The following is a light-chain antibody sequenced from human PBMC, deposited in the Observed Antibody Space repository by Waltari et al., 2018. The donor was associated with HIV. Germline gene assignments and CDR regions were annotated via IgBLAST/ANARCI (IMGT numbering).Light chain of an antibody. V-gene: IGKV1-33*01. Sequence: DIQMTQSPSSLSASVGDRVTITCQASQAIRDHLNWYQQKPGEAPKLLIYDASDLETGVPSRFSGIGSGTDFTFTINSLQPEDIATYYCQQYDDLPITFGQGTRLEIK. CDR3: QQYDDLPIT. CDR2: DAS. J-gene: IGKJ5*01. CDR1: QAIRDH.